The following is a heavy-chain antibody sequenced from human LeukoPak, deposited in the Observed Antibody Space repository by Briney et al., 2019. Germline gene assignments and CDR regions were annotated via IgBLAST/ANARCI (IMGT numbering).Heavy chain of an antibody. CDR2: IYTSGST. CDR3: ARGNWNYEGIDY. V-gene: IGHV4-61*02. Sequence: SETLSLTCTVSGGSISSSSYYWSWIRQPAGKGLEWIGRIYTSGSTNYNPSLKSRVTMSVDTSKNQFSLKLSSVTAADTAVYYCARGNWNYEGIDYWGQGTLVTVSS. D-gene: IGHD1-7*01. J-gene: IGHJ4*02. CDR1: GGSISSSSYY.